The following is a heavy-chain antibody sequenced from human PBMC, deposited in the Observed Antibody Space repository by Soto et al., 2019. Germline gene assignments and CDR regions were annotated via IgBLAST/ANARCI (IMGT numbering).Heavy chain of an antibody. J-gene: IGHJ4*02. CDR2: INPSGST. CDR3: ARVNWNDVRLDY. V-gene: IGHV4-34*01. D-gene: IGHD1-1*01. Sequence: PSETLSLTCAVYGGSFSGYYWRWIRQPPGKGLEWIGEINPSGSTNYNPSLKIRVTISVDTSKNQFSLKLSSVTAADTAVYYCARVNWNDVRLDYWGQGTLVTVSS. CDR1: GGSFSGYY.